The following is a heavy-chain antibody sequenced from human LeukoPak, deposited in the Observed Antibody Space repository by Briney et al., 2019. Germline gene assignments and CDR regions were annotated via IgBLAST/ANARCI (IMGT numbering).Heavy chain of an antibody. J-gene: IGHJ4*02. CDR1: GLTFSNYA. V-gene: IGHV3-23*01. Sequence: PGGSLRLSCAASGLTFSNYAMRWVRQAPGKGLEWVSGISGSGDSTYYADSVKGRFTISRDNSENTLFLRMNSLRAEDTAVYYCAKATGYLLWGQGTLVIVSS. D-gene: IGHD1-14*01. CDR2: ISGSGDST. CDR3: AKATGYLL.